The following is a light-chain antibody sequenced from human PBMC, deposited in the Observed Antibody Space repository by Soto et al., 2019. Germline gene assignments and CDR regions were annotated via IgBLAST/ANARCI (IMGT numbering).Light chain of an antibody. J-gene: IGKJ2*01. CDR1: HDISKS. CDR2: GAS. CDR3: QQYNNLLYT. Sequence: DIQLTQSPSSLSASVGDRVTITCQASHDISKSLNWYQQRPGKAPKLLIHGASSLETGVPSRFSGYGSGTYFPFTISSLQPEDIATYYCQQYNNLLYTFGQGTKLEIK. V-gene: IGKV1-33*01.